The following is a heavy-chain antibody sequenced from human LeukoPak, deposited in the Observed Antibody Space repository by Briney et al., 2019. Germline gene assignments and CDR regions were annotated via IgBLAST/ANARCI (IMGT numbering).Heavy chain of an antibody. CDR3: AKPPQGELEYYFDY. J-gene: IGHJ4*02. D-gene: IGHD3-3*01. CDR2: ISYDGSNK. Sequence: PGRSLRLSCAASGFTFSSYGMHWVRQAPGKGVEWVAVISYDGSNKYYADSVKGRFTISRDNSKNTLYLQMNSLRAEDTAVYYCAKPPQGELEYYFDYWGQGTLVTVSS. CDR1: GFTFSSYG. V-gene: IGHV3-30*18.